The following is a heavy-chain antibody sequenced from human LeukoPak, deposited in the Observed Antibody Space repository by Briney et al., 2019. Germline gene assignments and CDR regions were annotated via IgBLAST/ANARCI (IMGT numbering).Heavy chain of an antibody. Sequence: ASVNVSCKASGYTFTGYYMHWVRQAPGQGLEWMGWISGYNGHPKYAQKLQGRVTMTTDTSTSTVYMELRSPRSDDTAVYYCARHRLHRIYYDSSGYYHDALDIWGQGTMITVSS. CDR1: GYTFTGYY. D-gene: IGHD3-22*01. CDR3: ARHRLHRIYYDSSGYYHDALDI. V-gene: IGHV1-18*04. J-gene: IGHJ3*02. CDR2: ISGYNGHP.